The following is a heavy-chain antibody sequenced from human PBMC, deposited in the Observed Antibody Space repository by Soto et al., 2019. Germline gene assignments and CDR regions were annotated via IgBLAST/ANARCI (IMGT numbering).Heavy chain of an antibody. V-gene: IGHV5-51*01. CDR2: IFPDDSDT. CDR1: GDSIKNYW. Sequence: EPQQISCKACGDSIKNYWIGWVRKMPGQGLEWMGIIFPDDSDTRYSPSFQGHVTISVDKSISTAYVQWSSLKASDSAIYYCFRGGVTSRTFDYWGQGTLVTVSS. CDR3: FRGGVTSRTFDY. J-gene: IGHJ4*02. D-gene: IGHD3-16*01.